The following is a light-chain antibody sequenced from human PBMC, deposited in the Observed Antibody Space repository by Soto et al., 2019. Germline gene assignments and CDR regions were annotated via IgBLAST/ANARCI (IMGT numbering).Light chain of an antibody. CDR3: QQRSNWPRT. J-gene: IGKJ1*01. CDR2: GAS. V-gene: IGKV3D-20*02. Sequence: EIVLTQSPGTLSLSPGERATLSCRASQSVSSSYLAWYQQKPGQAPRLLIYGASTRATGIPARFGGSGSGTEFTLTITSLRSEDFAVYYCQQRSNWPRTFGQGTKVDIK. CDR1: QSVSSSY.